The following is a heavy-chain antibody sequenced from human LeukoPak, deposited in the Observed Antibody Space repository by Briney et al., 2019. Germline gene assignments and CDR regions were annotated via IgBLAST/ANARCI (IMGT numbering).Heavy chain of an antibody. D-gene: IGHD3-10*02. J-gene: IGHJ4*02. CDR3: ARQLYVRGAGPLNFDY. Sequence: SETLSLTRTVAGGSISSSSYYWGWIRQPPGKGLEWIGSIYYSGSTNYNPSLKSRVTISVDTSKNQFSLKLSSVTAADTAVYYCARQLYVRGAGPLNFDYWGQGTLVTVSS. V-gene: IGHV4-39*01. CDR1: GGSISSSSYY. CDR2: IYYSGST.